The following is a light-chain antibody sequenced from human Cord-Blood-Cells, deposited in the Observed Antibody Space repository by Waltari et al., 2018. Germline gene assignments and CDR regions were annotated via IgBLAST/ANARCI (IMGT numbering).Light chain of an antibody. CDR2: AAS. J-gene: IGKJ2*01. V-gene: IGKV1-16*02. CDR3: QQYNSYPYT. Sequence: DIQMTQSPSAMSASVGDRVTITWRASQGISNNLAWFQKKTGKDPKSLIYAASSLQSGVTSKFSGSGSGTDFTLTISSQQPEDFATYYCQQYNSYPYTFGQGTKLEIK. CDR1: QGISNN.